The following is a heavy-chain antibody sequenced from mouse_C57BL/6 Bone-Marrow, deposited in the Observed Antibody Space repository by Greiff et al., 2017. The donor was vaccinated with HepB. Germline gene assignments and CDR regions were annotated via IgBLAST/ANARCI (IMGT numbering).Heavy chain of an antibody. Sequence: LVESGAELVRPGSSVKLSCKASGYTFTSYWMHWVKQRPIQGLEWIGNIDPSDSETHYNQKFKDKATLTVDKSSSTAYMQLSSLTSEDSAVYYCARDDGYFPFAYWGQGTLVTVSA. J-gene: IGHJ3*01. D-gene: IGHD2-3*01. CDR1: GYTFTSYW. CDR2: IDPSDSET. V-gene: IGHV1-52*01. CDR3: ARDDGYFPFAY.